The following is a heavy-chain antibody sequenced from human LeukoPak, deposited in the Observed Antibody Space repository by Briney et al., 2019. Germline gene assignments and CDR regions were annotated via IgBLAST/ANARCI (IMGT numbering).Heavy chain of an antibody. CDR1: GFTFSSYA. CDR2: ISGSGGST. V-gene: IGHV3-23*01. J-gene: IGHJ4*02. D-gene: IGHD1-26*01. Sequence: GGSLRLSCAVSGFTFSSYAMSWVRQAPGKGLEWASAISGSGGSTYYADSVKGRFTISRDNSKNTLDLQMNSLRAEDTAVYYCAKWGGGSYRGASDYWGQGTLVTVSS. CDR3: AKWGGGSYRGASDY.